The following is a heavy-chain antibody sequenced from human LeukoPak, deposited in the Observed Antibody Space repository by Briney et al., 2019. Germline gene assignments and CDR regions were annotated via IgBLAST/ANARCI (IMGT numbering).Heavy chain of an antibody. V-gene: IGHV3-23*01. CDR1: GFTFSNYA. D-gene: IGHD7-27*01. CDR2: IRGSGGST. J-gene: IGHJ6*03. Sequence: GGSLRLSCAASGFTFSNYAMSWVRQAPGKGLEWVSAIRGSGGSTYYADSVKGRFTISRDNSKNTLYLQVNSLRAEDTAVYYCARETGQLEGMDVWGKGTTVTVSS. CDR3: ARETGQLEGMDV.